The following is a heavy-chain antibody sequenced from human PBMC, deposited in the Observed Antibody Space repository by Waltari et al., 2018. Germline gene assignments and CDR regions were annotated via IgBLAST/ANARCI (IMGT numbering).Heavy chain of an antibody. CDR1: GGTFSSYA. CDR3: ARETTPGIAAAGTVDH. V-gene: IGHV1-69*08. D-gene: IGHD6-13*01. J-gene: IGHJ4*02. CDR2: IIPIFGTA. Sequence: QVQLVQSGAEVKKPGSSVKVSCKASGGTFSSYAISWVRQAPGQGLEWMGRIIPIFGTANYAQKFQGRVTITADKSTSTAYMELSSLRSEDTAVYYCARETTPGIAAAGTVDHWGQGTLVIVSS.